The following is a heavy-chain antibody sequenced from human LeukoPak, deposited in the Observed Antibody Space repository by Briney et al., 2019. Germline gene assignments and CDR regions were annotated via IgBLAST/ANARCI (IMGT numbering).Heavy chain of an antibody. Sequence: GSLRLSCAASGFTLSRYCMNWVRQPPGKGLEWIGEINHSGSTNYNPSLKSRVTISVDTSKNQFSLKLSSVTAADTAVYYCARAIRNFWFDPWGQGTLVTVSS. CDR3: ARAIRNFWFDP. V-gene: IGHV4-34*01. J-gene: IGHJ5*02. D-gene: IGHD4-11*01. CDR2: INHSGST. CDR1: GFTLSRYC.